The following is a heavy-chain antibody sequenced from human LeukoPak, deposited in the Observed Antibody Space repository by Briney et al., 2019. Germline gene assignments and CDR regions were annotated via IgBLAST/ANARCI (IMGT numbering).Heavy chain of an antibody. V-gene: IGHV3-7*01. CDR3: AIIGTPGETEYYRL. Sequence: GGSLRLSCAASGFTFSSYSMNWVRQALGKGLEWLATIRYDAGTRYYPDSMRGRFTISRDNAQNSLHLQINSLRAEDTAIYYCAIIGTPGETEYYRLWGQGTRVTVSS. CDR1: GFTFSSYS. CDR2: IRYDAGTR. J-gene: IGHJ1*01. D-gene: IGHD2-21*01.